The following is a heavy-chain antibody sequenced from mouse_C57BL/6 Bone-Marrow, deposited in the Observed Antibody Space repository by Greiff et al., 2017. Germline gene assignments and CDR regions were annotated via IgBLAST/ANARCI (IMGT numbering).Heavy chain of an antibody. V-gene: IGHV14-4*01. CDR2: IDPENGDT. CDR3: ARGRNPCAMDY. Sequence: EVQLQQSGAELVRPGASVKLSCTASGFNIKDDHMHWVKQRPEQGLEWIGWIDPENGDTEYAPKFQGKATLTADTSSNTAYLQLSRLTSEDTAVYFCARGRNPCAMDYWGQGTSVTVSS. CDR1: GFNIKDDH. J-gene: IGHJ4*01. D-gene: IGHD6-1*01.